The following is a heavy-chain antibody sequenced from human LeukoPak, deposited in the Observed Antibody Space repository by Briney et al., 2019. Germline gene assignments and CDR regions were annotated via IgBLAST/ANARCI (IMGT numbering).Heavy chain of an antibody. CDR3: ARLSLHYDILTGYMDV. V-gene: IGHV3-30-3*01. CDR2: ISYDGSNK. Sequence: GGSLRLSCAASGFTFSSYAMHWVRQAPGKGLEWVAVISYDGSNKYYADSVKGRFTISRDNSKNTLYLQMNSLRAEDTAVYYCARLSLHYDILTGYMDVWGKGTTVTVSS. J-gene: IGHJ6*04. D-gene: IGHD3-9*01. CDR1: GFTFSSYA.